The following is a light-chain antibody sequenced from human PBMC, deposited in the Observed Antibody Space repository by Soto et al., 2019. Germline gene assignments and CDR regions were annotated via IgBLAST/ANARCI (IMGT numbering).Light chain of an antibody. CDR3: CSYAGSYIFV. CDR2: DVS. Sequence: QSALTQPRSVSGSPGQLVTISCTGTSSDVGGYNYVSWYQQHPGKAPKLMIYDVSQRPSGVPDRFSGSKSGNTASLTISGLQADDEADYYCCSYAGSYIFVFGTGTKVTVL. V-gene: IGLV2-11*01. CDR1: SSDVGGYNY. J-gene: IGLJ1*01.